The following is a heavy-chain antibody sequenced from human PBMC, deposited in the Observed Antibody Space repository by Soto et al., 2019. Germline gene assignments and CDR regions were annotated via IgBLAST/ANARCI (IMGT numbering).Heavy chain of an antibody. CDR3: ARRGGCLGIGDFYHYGLDF. D-gene: IGHD3-16*01. CDR2: IYPGDSDT. V-gene: IGHV5-51*01. CDR1: GYSFTSYW. J-gene: IGHJ6*02. Sequence: PGESLKISCKGSGYSFTSYWIGWVRQMPGKGLEWMGIIYPGDSDTRYSPSFQGQVTISADKSISTAYLQWSSLKASDTAMYYCARRGGCLGIGDFYHYGLDFWGQGTTVTVSS.